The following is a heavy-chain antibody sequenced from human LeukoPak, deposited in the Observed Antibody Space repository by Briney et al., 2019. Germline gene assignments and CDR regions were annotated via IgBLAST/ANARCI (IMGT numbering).Heavy chain of an antibody. CDR3: ATSSYYDFWSGYDY. CDR2: FDPEDGET. CDR1: GYTLTELS. J-gene: IGHJ4*02. Sequence: GASVKVSCKVSGYTLTELSTHWVRQAPGKGLEWMGGFDPEDGETIYAQKFQGRVTMTEDTSTDTAYMELSSLRSEDTAVYYCATSSYYDFWSGYDYWGQGTLVTVSS. V-gene: IGHV1-24*01. D-gene: IGHD3-3*01.